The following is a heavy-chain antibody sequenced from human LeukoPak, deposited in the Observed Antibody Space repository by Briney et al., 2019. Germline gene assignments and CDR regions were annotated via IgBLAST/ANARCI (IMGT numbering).Heavy chain of an antibody. D-gene: IGHD3-22*01. Sequence: TGGSLRLSCAASGFTFSRSAMTWVRQGPGTGLEFVASIIYSGGAPYYADPVKGRFPISRHNSKNPLYLQMNSLRAEDTALYYCAKDGLYYDGSEHVYYFDSWGQGTLVTVSS. V-gene: IGHV3-23*01. CDR2: IIYSGGAP. CDR1: GFTFSRSA. CDR3: AKDGLYYDGSEHVYYFDS. J-gene: IGHJ4*02.